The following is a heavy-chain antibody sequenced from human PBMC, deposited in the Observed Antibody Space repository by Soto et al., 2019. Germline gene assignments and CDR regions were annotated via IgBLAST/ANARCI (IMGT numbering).Heavy chain of an antibody. D-gene: IGHD3-9*01. CDR1: GDSINSDKYY. CDR2: IYYRGNT. CDR3: ARLEGLATISYYFDF. V-gene: IGHV4-39*01. Sequence: SETLSLTCSVSGDSINSDKYYWGWIRQPPGKGLEWIGSIYYRGNTYYNPSLQTRVTISLDKSKSQFSLRLNSVTAGDSAVYFCARLEGLATISYYFDFWGQGAQVTVPS. J-gene: IGHJ4*02.